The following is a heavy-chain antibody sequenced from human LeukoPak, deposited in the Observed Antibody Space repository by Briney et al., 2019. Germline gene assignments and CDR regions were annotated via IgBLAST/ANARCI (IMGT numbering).Heavy chain of an antibody. V-gene: IGHV3-21*01. Sequence: PGGSLRLSCAASGFTFSSYSMNWVRQAPGKGLEWVSSISSSSSYIYYADSVKGRFTISRDNAKNSLYLQMNSLRAEDTAVYYCARGSVSHGRTELDYWGQGTLVTVSS. CDR2: ISSSSSYI. J-gene: IGHJ4*02. CDR1: GFTFSSYS. CDR3: ARGSVSHGRTELDY. D-gene: IGHD1-14*01.